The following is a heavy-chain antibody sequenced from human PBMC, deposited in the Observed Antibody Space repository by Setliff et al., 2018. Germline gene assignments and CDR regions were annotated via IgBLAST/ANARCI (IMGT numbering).Heavy chain of an antibody. J-gene: IGHJ3*02. V-gene: IGHV1-18*01. CDR1: GYTFTSYG. CDR2: ISVYNGKT. D-gene: IGHD3-16*01. Sequence: ASVKVSCKASGYTFTSYGFSWVRQAPGQGLEWMGWISVYNGKTKYAQKFQGRVTMTTDTSTRTAYMELNSLRSDDTAVYYCARDRRMGEERGHAFDIWGQGTMVTVSS. CDR3: ARDRRMGEERGHAFDI.